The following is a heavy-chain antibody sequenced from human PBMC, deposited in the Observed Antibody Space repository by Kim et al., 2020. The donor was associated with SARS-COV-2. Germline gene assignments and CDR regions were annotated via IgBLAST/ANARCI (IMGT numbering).Heavy chain of an antibody. D-gene: IGHD6-19*01. J-gene: IGHJ4*02. Sequence: GGSLRLSCAASGFTFSDYYMSWIRQAPGKGLEWVSYISSSSSYTNYADSVKGRFTISRDNAKNSLYLQMNSLRAEDTAVYYCAGSSGWYDSPLDYWGQGTLVTVSS. CDR1: GFTFSDYY. CDR2: ISSSSSYT. CDR3: AGSSGWYDSPLDY. V-gene: IGHV3-11*06.